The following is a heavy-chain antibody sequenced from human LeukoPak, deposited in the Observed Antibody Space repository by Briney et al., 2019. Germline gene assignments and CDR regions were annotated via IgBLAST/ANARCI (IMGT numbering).Heavy chain of an antibody. D-gene: IGHD5-18*01. CDR3: ARSLSTAMDPHPDY. V-gene: IGHV1-69*04. CDR1: GDSLSSHG. CDR2: IIPILGIA. J-gene: IGHJ4*02. Sequence: RASVKISCKASGDSLSSHGFTCLRQAPGQELVWMGRIIPILGIANYAQKFQGRVTITADKSTSTAYMELSSLRSEDTAVYYCARSLSTAMDPHPDYWGQGTLVTVSS.